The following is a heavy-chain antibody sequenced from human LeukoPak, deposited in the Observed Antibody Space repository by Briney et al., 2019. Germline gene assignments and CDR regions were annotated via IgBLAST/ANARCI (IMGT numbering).Heavy chain of an antibody. CDR3: TTATSY. CDR2: IKSNTYGGTT. Sequence: PGGSLRLSCAASGFTFSDYYMSWIRQAPGKGLEWVGRIKSNTYGGTTDYAAPVKGRFTISRDDSKNTVCLQMNSLKTEDTAVYYCTTATSYWGQGSLVTVSS. V-gene: IGHV3-15*01. J-gene: IGHJ4*02. CDR1: GFTFSDYY.